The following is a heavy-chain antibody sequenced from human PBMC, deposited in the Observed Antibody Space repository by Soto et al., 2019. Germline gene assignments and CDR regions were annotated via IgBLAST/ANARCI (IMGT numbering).Heavy chain of an antibody. V-gene: IGHV1-69*13. Sequence: SVKVSCKASGGTFSSYAISWVRQAPGQGLEWMGGIIPIFGTANYAQKFQGRVTITADESTSTAYMELSSLRSEDTAVYYCARGFLYGSGSYPTFDYWGQGTLVTVSS. CDR2: IIPIFGTA. D-gene: IGHD3-10*01. J-gene: IGHJ4*02. CDR1: GGTFSSYA. CDR3: ARGFLYGSGSYPTFDY.